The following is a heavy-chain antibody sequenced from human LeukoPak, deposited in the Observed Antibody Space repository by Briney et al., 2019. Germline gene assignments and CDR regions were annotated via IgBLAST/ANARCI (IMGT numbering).Heavy chain of an antibody. CDR3: TRDLVDDFWSGYFSYYYYYMDV. J-gene: IGHJ6*03. V-gene: IGHV3-49*04. D-gene: IGHD3-3*01. CDR2: IRSKAYGGTT. Sequence: GGSLRLSCTASGFTFGDYAMSWVRQAPGKGLEWVGFIRSKAYGGTTEYAASVKGRFTISRDDSKSIAYLQMNSLKTEDTAVYYCTRDLVDDFWSGYFSYYYYYMDVWGKGTTVTVSS. CDR1: GFTFGDYA.